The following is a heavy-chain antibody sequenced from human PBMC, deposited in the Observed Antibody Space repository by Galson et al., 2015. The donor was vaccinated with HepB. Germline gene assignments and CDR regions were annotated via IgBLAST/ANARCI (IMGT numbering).Heavy chain of an antibody. CDR2: ITGSGADT. V-gene: IGHV3-23*01. CDR3: SRIAAPGPTDY. D-gene: IGHD6-13*01. J-gene: IGHJ4*02. Sequence: PVQPLEWVSGITGSGADTYYADSVKGRFTISRDNSRNTLYLQMSSLRAEDTAVYYCSRIAAPGPTDYWGQGTLVTVSS.